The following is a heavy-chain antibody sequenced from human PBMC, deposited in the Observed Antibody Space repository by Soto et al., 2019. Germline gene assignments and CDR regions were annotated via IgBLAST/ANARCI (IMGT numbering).Heavy chain of an antibody. J-gene: IGHJ3*02. V-gene: IGHV1-3*01. CDR3: ARETYTSGWHHDALDI. D-gene: IGHD6-19*01. CDR2: INAGNGNA. CDR1: GYTFTTSA. Sequence: ASVKASCKASGYTFTTSAIHWVRQAPGQMLEWMGLINAGNGNAKYSQKFQGRVTITRDTSASAAYMWLRRLRSEGTAVYYCARETYTSGWHHDALDIWGQGTVVHVSS.